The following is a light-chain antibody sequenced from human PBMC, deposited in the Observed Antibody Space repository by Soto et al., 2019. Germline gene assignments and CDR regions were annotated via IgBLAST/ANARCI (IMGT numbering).Light chain of an antibody. J-gene: IGKJ5*01. Sequence: DIQMTQSPSSLSASVGDRFTITCRASQSISSYLNWYQQKPGKAPKLLIYAASSLQSGVPSRFSGSGSGTDFTLTISSLQPEDFATYYCQQSYSTFGQGTRLEIK. V-gene: IGKV1-39*01. CDR3: QQSYST. CDR2: AAS. CDR1: QSISSY.